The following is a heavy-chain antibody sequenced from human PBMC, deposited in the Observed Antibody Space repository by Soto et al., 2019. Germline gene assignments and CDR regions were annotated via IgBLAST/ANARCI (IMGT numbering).Heavy chain of an antibody. CDR2: FYYSGTT. CDR3: ARHLAFRYRSLAFKHWFDP. D-gene: IGHD6-6*01. V-gene: IGHV4-39*01. J-gene: IGHJ5*02. CDR1: GGSISSSSYY. Sequence: SETLSLTCTVSGGSISSSSYYWGWIRQPPGKGLEWIGSFYYSGTTYYNPSLKSRVTISGDTSKNQFSLNLNSVTAADTAVYYCARHLAFRYRSLAFKHWFDPWGQGTLVTVSS.